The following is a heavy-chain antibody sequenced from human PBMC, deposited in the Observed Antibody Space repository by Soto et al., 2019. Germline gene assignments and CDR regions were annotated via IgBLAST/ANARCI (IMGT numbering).Heavy chain of an antibody. J-gene: IGHJ4*01. CDR2: ISYSGST. Sequence: SETLSLTCTVSGGSISSGNYYWSWIRQPPGKGLEWIGFISYSGSTYYNASLKSRVTISVDTSKNQFSLNLSCVTAADTAVYYCATMGTPATGLYYFDYWGHGTLVTVSS. CDR1: GGSISSGNYY. D-gene: IGHD1-7*01. CDR3: ATMGTPATGLYYFDY. V-gene: IGHV4-30-4*01.